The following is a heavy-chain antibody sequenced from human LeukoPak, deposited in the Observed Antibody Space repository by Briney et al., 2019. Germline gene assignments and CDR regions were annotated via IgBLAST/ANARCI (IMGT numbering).Heavy chain of an antibody. CDR2: FYYTGST. CDR3: ARHSRSGYGDYESAFDI. V-gene: IGHV4-39*01. Sequence: TASETLSITCIVSGGSISSSGYYWDWIRQPPGKGLEWIGNFYYTGSTYYNPSLKSRITISVDTSKNQFSLKLRSVTAADTAVYYCARHSRSGYGDYESAFDIWGQGTMVTVSS. CDR1: GGSISSSGYY. D-gene: IGHD5-12*01. J-gene: IGHJ3*02.